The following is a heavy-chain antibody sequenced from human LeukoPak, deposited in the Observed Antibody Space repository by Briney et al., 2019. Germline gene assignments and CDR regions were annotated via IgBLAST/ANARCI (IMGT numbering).Heavy chain of an antibody. CDR3: VKGSMAAAGPEVGSYDFDY. D-gene: IGHD6-13*01. J-gene: IGHJ4*02. CDR1: RRPLSSFY. V-gene: IGHV4-59*01. CDR2: IYYSGST. Sequence: TSETLSLPLTAFRRPLSSFYWRLIRQPPGKGLEWIGYIYYSGSTNYNPSLKSRVTISVDTSKNQFSLKLSSETAADTAVYYCVKGSMAAAGPEVGSYDFDYWGQGTLVTVSS.